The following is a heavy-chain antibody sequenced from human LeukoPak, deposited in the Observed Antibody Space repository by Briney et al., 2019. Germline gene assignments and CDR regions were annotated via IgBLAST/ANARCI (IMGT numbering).Heavy chain of an antibody. Sequence: GRSLRLPCAASGFTFSSYAMHWVRQAPGKGLEWVAVISYDGSNKYYADSVKGRFTIPRDNSKNTLYLQMNSLRAEDTAVYYCARDGVSSGWPRVYCYYYGMDVWGQGTTVTVSS. D-gene: IGHD6-19*01. CDR1: GFTFSSYA. J-gene: IGHJ6*02. CDR2: ISYDGSNK. CDR3: ARDGVSSGWPRVYCYYYGMDV. V-gene: IGHV3-30-3*01.